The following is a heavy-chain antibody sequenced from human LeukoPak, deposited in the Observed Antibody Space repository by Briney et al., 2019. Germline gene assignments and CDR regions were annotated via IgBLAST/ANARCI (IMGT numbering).Heavy chain of an antibody. J-gene: IGHJ3*02. CDR3: ARESLNYYDSSGYYYYVDAFDI. CDR1: GYTFTGYY. D-gene: IGHD3-22*01. Sequence: ASVKVSCKASGYTFTGYYMHWVRQAPGQGLEWMGWISAYNGNTNYAQKLQGRVTMATDTSTSTAYMELRSLRSDDTAVYYCARESLNYYDSSGYYYYVDAFDIWGQGTMVTVSS. CDR2: ISAYNGNT. V-gene: IGHV1-18*04.